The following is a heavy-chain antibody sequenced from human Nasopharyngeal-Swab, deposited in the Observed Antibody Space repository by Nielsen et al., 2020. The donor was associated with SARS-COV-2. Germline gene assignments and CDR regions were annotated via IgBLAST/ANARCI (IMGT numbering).Heavy chain of an antibody. CDR1: GFTFNTYA. V-gene: IGHV3-66*02. D-gene: IGHD1-26*01. CDR2: IYSGGST. J-gene: IGHJ4*02. CDR3: ARDLDGSYSPFDY. Sequence: GESLKISCAASGFTFNTYAISWVRQAPGKGLEWVSVIYSGGSTYYADSVKGRFTISRDNSKNTLYLQMNSLRAEDTAVYYCARDLDGSYSPFDYWGQGTLVTVSS.